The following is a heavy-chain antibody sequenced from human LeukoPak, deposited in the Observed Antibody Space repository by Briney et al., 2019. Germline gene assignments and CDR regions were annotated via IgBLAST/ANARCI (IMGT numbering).Heavy chain of an antibody. V-gene: IGHV3-48*03. Sequence: GGSLRLSCAASGFTFSSYEMNWVRQAPGKGLEWVSYISGSGSTIYYADSVKGRFTISRDNAKNSLYLQMNSLRAEDTAVYYCVRETGWTVAESDAFDVWGQGTMVTVSS. CDR1: GFTFSSYE. CDR3: VRETGWTVAESDAFDV. J-gene: IGHJ3*01. CDR2: ISGSGSTI. D-gene: IGHD6-19*01.